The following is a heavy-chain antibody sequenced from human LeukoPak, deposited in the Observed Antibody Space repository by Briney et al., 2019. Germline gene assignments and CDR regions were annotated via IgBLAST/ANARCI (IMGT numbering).Heavy chain of an antibody. V-gene: IGHV3-21*01. CDR1: GFTFSNYT. D-gene: IGHD1-1*01. CDR2: ITTSSNFR. J-gene: IGHJ5*02. Sequence: GGSLRLSCSASGFTFSNYTLYWVRQAPGKGLEWVPSITTSSNFRSYADSMEGRFTISRDNAKNSLYLQMNSLRAEDTAVYYCASSQLGKNWFDPWGQGTLVTVSS. CDR3: ASSQLGKNWFDP.